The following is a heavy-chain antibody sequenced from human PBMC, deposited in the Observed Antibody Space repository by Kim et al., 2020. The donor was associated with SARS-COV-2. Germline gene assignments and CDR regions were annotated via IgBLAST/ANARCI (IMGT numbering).Heavy chain of an antibody. J-gene: IGHJ4*02. CDR2: MNPNSGGT. CDR1: GYTFTDYY. Sequence: ASVKVSCKASGYTFTDYYIDWVRQAPGQGLEWMGWMNPNSGGTTYAQKFQGRVTMTRDASVSTAYMEVSRLRSDDTAVYYCARDRDFFDSWGQGTLVTVSS. V-gene: IGHV1-2*02. CDR3: ARDRDFFDS.